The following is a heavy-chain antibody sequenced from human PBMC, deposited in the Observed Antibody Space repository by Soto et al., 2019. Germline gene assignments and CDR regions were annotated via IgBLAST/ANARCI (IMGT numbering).Heavy chain of an antibody. CDR3: AKRPASLICFDY. CDR2: ITNSGRST. CDR1: GFTFSNYA. Sequence: PGGSLRLSCAASGFTFSNYAMTWVRQALGKGLEWVSTITNSGRSTYYADSVKGRFTISRDNSKNTLYLQMNSLRAEDTAVYFCAKRPASLICFDYWGQGALVTVSS. D-gene: IGHD3-10*01. V-gene: IGHV3-23*01. J-gene: IGHJ4*02.